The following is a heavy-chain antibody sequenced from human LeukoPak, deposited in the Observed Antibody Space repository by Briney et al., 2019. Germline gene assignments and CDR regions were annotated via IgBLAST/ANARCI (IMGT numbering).Heavy chain of an antibody. CDR3: AKGGYSSSWCLDY. J-gene: IGHJ4*02. V-gene: IGHV3-23*01. Sequence: AGGSLRLSCAASGFTFSNYALSWVRQVPGKGLEWVSTISSSGSSTYYADSVKGRFTISRDNSKNTMDLQMNRLRAEDTAVYYCAKGGYSSSWCLDYWGQGTLVTVSS. D-gene: IGHD6-13*01. CDR2: ISSSGSST. CDR1: GFTFSNYA.